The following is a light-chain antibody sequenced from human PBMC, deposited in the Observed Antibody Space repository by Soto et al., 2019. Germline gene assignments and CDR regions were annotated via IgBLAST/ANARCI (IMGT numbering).Light chain of an antibody. CDR3: QEYDGAPIT. V-gene: IGKV3-20*01. J-gene: IGKJ5*01. Sequence: EIVLTQSPGTLSLSHGETATLSCRASQTIGRNYLAWYQQKPGQAPRLVIFDASNRASGMPERFSGSGSGTDFTLTIARLEPEDFAVYYCQEYDGAPITFGLGTRLEIK. CDR1: QTIGRNY. CDR2: DAS.